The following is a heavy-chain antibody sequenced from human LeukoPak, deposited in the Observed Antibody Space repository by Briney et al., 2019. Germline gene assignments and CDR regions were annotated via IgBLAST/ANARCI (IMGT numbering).Heavy chain of an antibody. CDR1: GYTFTGYY. V-gene: IGHV1-2*02. CDR2: INPNSGCT. D-gene: IGHD3-10*01. CDR3: ARGWYYGSGSLNWFDP. J-gene: IGHJ5*02. Sequence: VKVSCKASGYTFTGYYMHWVRQAPGQGLEWMGWINPNSGCTNYAQKFQGRVTMTRDTSISTAYMELNRLRSDDTAGYYCARGWYYGSGSLNWFDPWGQGTLVTVSS.